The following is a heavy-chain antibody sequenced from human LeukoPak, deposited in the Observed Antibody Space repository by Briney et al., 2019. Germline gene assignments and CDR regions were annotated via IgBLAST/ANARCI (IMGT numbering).Heavy chain of an antibody. CDR1: GASVSNYY. J-gene: IGHJ4*02. CDR3: ARLGTTVTQVDD. CDR2: FHYSGST. Sequence: SETLSLTCRVSGASVSNYYWSWIRQSPGKGLEWIGFFHYSGSTNYNPSLNSRVTTSIDTSMNQLSLTLVSVTAADTAVYYCARLGTTVTQVDDWGQGTLVTVSS. V-gene: IGHV4-59*08. D-gene: IGHD4-17*01.